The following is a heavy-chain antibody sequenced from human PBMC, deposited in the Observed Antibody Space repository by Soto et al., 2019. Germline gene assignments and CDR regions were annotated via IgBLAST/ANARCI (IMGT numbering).Heavy chain of an antibody. CDR1: GFTFSNAW. D-gene: IGHD6-13*01. J-gene: IGHJ6*02. CDR3: AKPLYSSSPSVLYYYYGMDV. Sequence: GGSLRLSCAASGFTFSNAWMNWVRQAPGKGLEWVGRIKSKTDGGTTDYAAPVKGRFTISRDDSKNTLYLQVNSLKTEDTAVYYCAKPLYSSSPSVLYYYYGMDVWGQGTTVTVSS. CDR2: IKSKTDGGTT. V-gene: IGHV3-15*07.